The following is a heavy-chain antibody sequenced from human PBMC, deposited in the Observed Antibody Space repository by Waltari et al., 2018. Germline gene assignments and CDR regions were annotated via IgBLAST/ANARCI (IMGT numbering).Heavy chain of an antibody. D-gene: IGHD3-10*01. CDR3: VRLRLLWFGDY. CDR1: GGSISSSSYS. CDR2: IYYSGST. J-gene: IGHJ4*02. Sequence: QLQLQESGPGLVKPSETLSLTCTVPGGSISSSSYSWGWVRQPPGKGLEWIGSIYYSGSTYYNPSLKSRVTISVDTSKNQFSLKLSSVTAADTAVYYCVRLRLLWFGDYWGQGTLVTVSS. V-gene: IGHV4-39*01.